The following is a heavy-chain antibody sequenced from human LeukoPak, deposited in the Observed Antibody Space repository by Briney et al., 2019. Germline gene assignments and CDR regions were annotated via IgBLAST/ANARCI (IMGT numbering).Heavy chain of an antibody. D-gene: IGHD5-18*01. CDR3: ASARYSYGSYYYYYMDV. CDR2: IYTSGST. V-gene: IGHV4-61*02. Sequence: PSQTLSLTCTVSGGSISSGSYYWSWIRQPAGKGLEWIGRIYTSGSTNYNPSLKSRVTISVDTSKNQFSLKPSSVTAADTAVYYCASARYSYGSYYYYYMDVWGKGTTVTVSS. J-gene: IGHJ6*03. CDR1: GGSISSGSYY.